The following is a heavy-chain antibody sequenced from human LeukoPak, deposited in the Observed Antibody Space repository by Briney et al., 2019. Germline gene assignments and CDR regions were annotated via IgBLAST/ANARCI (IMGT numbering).Heavy chain of an antibody. V-gene: IGHV1-46*01. Sequence: ASVKVSCKVSGCTLTELSMHWVRQAPGQGLEWMGIINPSGGSTSYAQKFQGRVTMTRDTSTSTVYMELSSLRSEDTAVYYCARDGSSGWYGTAEYFQHWGQGTLVTVSS. J-gene: IGHJ1*01. CDR1: GCTLTELS. CDR3: ARDGSSGWYGTAEYFQH. D-gene: IGHD6-19*01. CDR2: INPSGGST.